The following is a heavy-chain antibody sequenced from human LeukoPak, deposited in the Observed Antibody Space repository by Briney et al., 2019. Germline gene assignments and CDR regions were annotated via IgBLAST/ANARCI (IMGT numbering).Heavy chain of an antibody. CDR2: IYYSGST. CDR3: ARDPYYYDSSGYLFWFDP. D-gene: IGHD3-22*01. V-gene: IGHV4-39*07. CDR1: GGSISSSSYY. Sequence: SETLSLTCTVSGGSISSSSYYWGWIRQPPGKGLEWIGSIYYSGSTYYNPSLKSRVTISVDTSKSQFSLKLSSVTAADTAVYYCARDPYYYDSSGYLFWFDPWGQGTLVTVSS. J-gene: IGHJ5*02.